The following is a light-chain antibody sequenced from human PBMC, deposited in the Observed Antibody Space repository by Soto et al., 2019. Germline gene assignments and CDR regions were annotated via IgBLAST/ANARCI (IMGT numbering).Light chain of an antibody. J-gene: IGKJ4*01. CDR3: QQYGSSPLT. CDR1: QSLSSSY. V-gene: IGKV3D-20*01. Sequence: EIVLTQSPATLSLSPGERATLSCGASQSLSSSYLAWYQQKPGLAPRLLIYDASSRATGIPDRFSGSGSGTDFTLTIIRLEPEDFAVYYCQQYGSSPLTFGGGTKVEIK. CDR2: DAS.